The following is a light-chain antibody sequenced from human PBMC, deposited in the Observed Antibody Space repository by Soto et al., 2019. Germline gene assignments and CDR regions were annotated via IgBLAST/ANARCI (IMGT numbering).Light chain of an antibody. CDR2: LGS. J-gene: IGKJ4*01. CDR1: QSLLHRNGYNY. CDR3: MQALQTPLT. Sequence: DIVMTQSPLSLPVTPGEPASISCRSSQSLLHRNGYNYLDWYLQKPGQSPQLRIYLGSNRASGVPDRFSGSGSGTDFTLKISRVEAEDVGDYYCMQALQTPLTFGGGTKVEIK. V-gene: IGKV2-28*01.